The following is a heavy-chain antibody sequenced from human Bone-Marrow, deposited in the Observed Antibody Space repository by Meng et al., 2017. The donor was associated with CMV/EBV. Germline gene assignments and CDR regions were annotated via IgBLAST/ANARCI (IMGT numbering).Heavy chain of an antibody. D-gene: IGHD1-26*01. Sequence: GESLKISCAASGFTFSSYGMHWVRQAPGKGLEWVAVISYDGSNKYYADSVKGRFTISRDNSKNTLYLQMNSLRAEDTAVYYCARVLGATTMFDYWGQGTLVTVSS. CDR2: ISYDGSNK. J-gene: IGHJ4*02. CDR1: GFTFSSYG. V-gene: IGHV3-30*19. CDR3: ARVLGATTMFDY.